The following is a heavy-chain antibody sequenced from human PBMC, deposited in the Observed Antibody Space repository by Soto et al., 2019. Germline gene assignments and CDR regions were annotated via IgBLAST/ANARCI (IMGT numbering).Heavy chain of an antibody. Sequence: PGGSLRLSCAASGFTFINYAMSWVRQAPGKGLEWVSDISASGGSTYYADSVRGRFTISRDNSKNTQYLQMNSLGADDTAIYDCARIHVGCCTGSSFQHFGNWGQGCLVTVAS. V-gene: IGHV3-23*01. CDR2: ISASGGST. CDR3: ARIHVGCCTGSSFQHFGN. CDR1: GFTFINYA. D-gene: IGHD2-8*02. J-gene: IGHJ4*02.